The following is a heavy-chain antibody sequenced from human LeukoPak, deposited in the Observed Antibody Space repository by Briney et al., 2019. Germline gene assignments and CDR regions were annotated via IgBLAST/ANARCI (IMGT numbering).Heavy chain of an antibody. Sequence: GGSLRLSCAASGFTFSSSWMSWVRQAPGKGLEWVANTNQNGSVKDCVDSLKGRFTIYRENAKNSLFLQMNSLRAEDTAVYFCASGDVFDYWGQGTLVTVSS. CDR1: GFTFSSSW. J-gene: IGHJ4*02. CDR2: TNQNGSVK. CDR3: ASGDVFDY. D-gene: IGHD4-17*01. V-gene: IGHV3-7*01.